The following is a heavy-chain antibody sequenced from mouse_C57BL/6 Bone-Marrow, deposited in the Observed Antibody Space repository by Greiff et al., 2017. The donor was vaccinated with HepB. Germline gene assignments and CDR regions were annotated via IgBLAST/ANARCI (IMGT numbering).Heavy chain of an antibody. J-gene: IGHJ3*01. CDR1: GYAFTNYL. Sequence: VQLQQSGAELVRPGPSVKVSCKASGYAFTNYLIEWVKQRPGQGLEWIGVINPGSGGTNYNEKFKGKATRTADKSSSTAYMQLSSLTSEDSAVYFCARSGDYGRGAWFAYWGQGTLVTVSA. D-gene: IGHD2-4*01. CDR2: INPGSGGT. V-gene: IGHV1-54*01. CDR3: ARSGDYGRGAWFAY.